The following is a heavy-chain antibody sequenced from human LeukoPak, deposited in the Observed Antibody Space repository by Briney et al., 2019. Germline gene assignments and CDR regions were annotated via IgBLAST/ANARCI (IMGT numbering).Heavy chain of an antibody. CDR1: GGSISSSSYY. J-gene: IGHJ5*02. V-gene: IGHV4-39*07. CDR2: IYYSGST. Sequence: PSETLSLTCTVSGGSISSSSYYWGWTRQPPGKGLEWIGSIYYSGSTYYNPSLKSRVTISVDTSKNQFSLKLSSVTAADTAVYYCARGRATITMVRGVIRYNWFDPWGQGTLVTVSS. CDR3: ARGRATITMVRGVIRYNWFDP. D-gene: IGHD3-10*01.